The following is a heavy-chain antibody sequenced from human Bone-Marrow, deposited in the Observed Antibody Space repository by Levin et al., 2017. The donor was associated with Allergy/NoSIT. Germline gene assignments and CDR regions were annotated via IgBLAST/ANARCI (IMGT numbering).Heavy chain of an antibody. CDR1: GLTFSDYY. J-gene: IGHJ4*02. CDR3: VRGHTILNY. V-gene: IGHV3-11*01. CDR2: ITPSGDTM. Sequence: GGSLRLSCAVSGLTFSDYYMSWIRQAPGKGPESVSYITPSGDTMYYADSVKGRFTISRDNGRDSLFLLMTNLRADDTAVYFCVRGHTILNYWGQGTLVTVSS. D-gene: IGHD3-9*01.